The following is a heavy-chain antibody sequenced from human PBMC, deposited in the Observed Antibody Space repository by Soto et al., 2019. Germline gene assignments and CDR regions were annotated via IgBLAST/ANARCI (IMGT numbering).Heavy chain of an antibody. CDR2: IYYSGIT. D-gene: IGHD5-12*01. J-gene: IGHJ4*02. CDR3: ARQYGGYEYYFDY. CDR1: GGSTSSGDYY. Sequence: QVQLQESGPGLVKPSETLSLTCTVSGGSTSSGDYYWSWIRQPPGKGLEWSGYIYYSGITYYNPSLKNRLTISQDTSKNQFSLKLRSVTAADTAVYYCARQYGGYEYYFDYWGQGTLVTVSS. V-gene: IGHV4-30-4*01.